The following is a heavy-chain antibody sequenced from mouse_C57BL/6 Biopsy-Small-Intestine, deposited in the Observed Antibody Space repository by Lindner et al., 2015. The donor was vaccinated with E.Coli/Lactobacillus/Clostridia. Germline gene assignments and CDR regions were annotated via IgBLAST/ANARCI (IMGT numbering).Heavy chain of an antibody. CDR3: ARRHYDGYNFDY. Sequence: VQLQESGGDLVKPGGSLKLSCTASGFTFSNYAMSWVRQTPDKRLEWVATISSGGSYTYYPDSVKGRFTISRDNAKNTLYLQMSSLKSEDTAMYYCARRHYDGYNFDYWGQGTTLTVSS. J-gene: IGHJ2*01. V-gene: IGHV5-6*01. D-gene: IGHD1-2*01. CDR1: GFTFSNYA. CDR2: ISSGGSYT.